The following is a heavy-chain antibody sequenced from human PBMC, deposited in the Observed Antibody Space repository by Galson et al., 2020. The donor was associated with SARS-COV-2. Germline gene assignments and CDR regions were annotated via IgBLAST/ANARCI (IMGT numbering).Heavy chain of an antibody. CDR3: ARGDMGNDYFDY. D-gene: IGHD7-27*01. CDR2: IYSEGSST. Sequence: GGSLRLSCAASGFTFSSYWMHWLRQAPGKGLVWVSRIYSEGSSTSYADSVKGRFTISGDNAKNTLYLQMNSLRAEDTAVYYCARGDMGNDYFDYWGQVTLVTFPA. V-gene: IGHV3-74*01. CDR1: GFTFSSYW. J-gene: IGHJ4*02.